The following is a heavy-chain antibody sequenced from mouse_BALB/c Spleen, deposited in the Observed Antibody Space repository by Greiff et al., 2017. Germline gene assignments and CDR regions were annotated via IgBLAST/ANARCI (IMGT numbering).Heavy chain of an antibody. V-gene: IGHV1-54*01. CDR3: ARNRYGRGGYFDV. CDR1: GYAFTNYL. J-gene: IGHJ1*01. D-gene: IGHD2-14*01. Sequence: QVQLKESGAELVRPGTSVKVSCKASGYAFTNYLIEWVKQRPGQGLEWIGVINPGSGGTNYNEKFKGKATLTADKSSSTAYMQLSSLTSDDSAVYFCARNRYGRGGYFDVWGAGTTVTVSS. CDR2: INPGSGGT.